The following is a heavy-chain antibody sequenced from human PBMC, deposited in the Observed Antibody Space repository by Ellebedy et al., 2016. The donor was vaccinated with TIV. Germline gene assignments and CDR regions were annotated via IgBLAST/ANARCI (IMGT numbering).Heavy chain of an antibody. D-gene: IGHD1-26*01. V-gene: IGHV4-61*01. Sequence: SETLSLTXTVSGGSVSSGSYYWSCIRQPPGKGLEWIGFIYYSGSTNYNPSLKSRVTISVDTSKNQFSLKLSSVTAADTAVYYCARSVGATDYWGQGTLVTVSS. CDR2: IYYSGST. CDR3: ARSVGATDY. CDR1: GGSVSSGSYY. J-gene: IGHJ4*02.